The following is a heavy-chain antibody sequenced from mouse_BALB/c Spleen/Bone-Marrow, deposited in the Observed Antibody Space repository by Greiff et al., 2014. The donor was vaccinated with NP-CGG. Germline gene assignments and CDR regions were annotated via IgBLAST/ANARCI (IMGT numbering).Heavy chain of an antibody. J-gene: IGHJ4*01. V-gene: IGHV1S126*01. CDR1: GYSFTSYW. Sequence: LVESGPQLVRPGASVKISCKASGYSFTSYWMHWVRQRPGQGLEWIGMIDPSDSETRINQKFKDKATLPVDKSSSKAYMQLSSPTFEDSAVYYCARGAVAMDYWGQGTSVTVSS. CDR2: IDPSDSET. CDR3: ARGAVAMDY.